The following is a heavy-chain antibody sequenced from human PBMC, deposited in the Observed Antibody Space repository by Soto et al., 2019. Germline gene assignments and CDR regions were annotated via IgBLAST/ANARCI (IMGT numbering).Heavy chain of an antibody. D-gene: IGHD5-18*01. CDR3: AKPPPDMVTGSYFDS. CDR1: GFTFSSYA. J-gene: IGHJ4*02. CDR2: ISGGSVNL. Sequence: PGGSLRLSCVASGFTFSSYAMSWVRQTPGKGLEWVSVISGGSVNLYYADSVKGRFTISRDNSKNTLFLQINNLRAEDTAVYYCAKPPPDMVTGSYFDSWGQGTQVTVSS. V-gene: IGHV3-23*01.